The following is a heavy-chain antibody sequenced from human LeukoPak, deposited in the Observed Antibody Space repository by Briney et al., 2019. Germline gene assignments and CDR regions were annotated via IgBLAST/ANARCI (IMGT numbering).Heavy chain of an antibody. V-gene: IGHV4-59*01. CDR1: GVSISSYY. J-gene: IGHJ4*02. CDR3: ARAYDFWSGFLDY. Sequence: SETLSLTCTVSGVSISSYYWSWIRQPPGKGLEWIGYIYYSGSTNYNPSLKSRVTISVDTSKNQFSLKLSSVTAADTAVYYCARAYDFWSGFLDYWGQGTLVTVSS. D-gene: IGHD3-3*01. CDR2: IYYSGST.